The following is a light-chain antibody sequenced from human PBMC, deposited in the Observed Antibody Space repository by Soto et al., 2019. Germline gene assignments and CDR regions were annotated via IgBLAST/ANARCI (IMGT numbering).Light chain of an antibody. CDR1: SSNIGAGYD. Sequence: QSVLTQPPSVSGAQGQRVTISCTGSSSNIGAGYDVHWYQQLPGTAPKLLIYGTSNRPSGVPDRFSGSKSGTSASLAITGLQAEDEADYYCQSYDSSLSGWVFGGGTQLTVL. CDR2: GTS. V-gene: IGLV1-40*01. CDR3: QSYDSSLSGWV. J-gene: IGLJ3*02.